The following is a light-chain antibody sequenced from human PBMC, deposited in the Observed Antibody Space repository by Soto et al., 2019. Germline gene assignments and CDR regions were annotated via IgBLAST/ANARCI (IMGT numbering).Light chain of an antibody. CDR2: GAS. CDR3: QQRGNWPPTWT. Sequence: EIVSTQSPGTLSLSPGERATLSCRASQSVSSNYLAWYQQKPGQAPRLLIYGASSRATGIPDRFSGSWSGTDFTLTINGLEPEDSAVYYCQQRGNWPPTWTFGQGTKVDIK. V-gene: IGKV3D-20*02. J-gene: IGKJ1*01. CDR1: QSVSSNY.